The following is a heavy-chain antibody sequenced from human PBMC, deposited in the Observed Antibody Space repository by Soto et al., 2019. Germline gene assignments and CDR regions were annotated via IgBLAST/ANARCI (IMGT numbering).Heavy chain of an antibody. CDR3: ALLGYCSGGSCYSSFDP. V-gene: IGHV1-69*02. D-gene: IGHD2-15*01. CDR2: IIPILGIA. J-gene: IGHJ5*02. Sequence: QVQLVQSGAEVKKPGSSVKVSCKASGGTFSSYTISWVRQAPGQGLEWMGRIIPILGIANYAQKFQGRVTITADKSTSTAYMELSSLRSEVTAVYYCALLGYCSGGSCYSSFDPWGQGTLVTVSS. CDR1: GGTFSSYT.